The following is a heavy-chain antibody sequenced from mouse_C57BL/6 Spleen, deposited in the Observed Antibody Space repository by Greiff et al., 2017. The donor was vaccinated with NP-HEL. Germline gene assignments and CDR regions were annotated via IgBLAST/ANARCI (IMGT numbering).Heavy chain of an antibody. V-gene: IGHV1-64*01. D-gene: IGHD2-1*01. CDR2: IHPNSGST. CDR3: ARFYYGNYDAMDY. Sequence: VQLQQPGAELVKPGASVKLSCKASGYTFTSYWMHWVKQRPGQGLEWIGMIHPNSGSTNYNEKFKSKATLTVDKSSSTAYMQLSSLTSEDSAVYYCARFYYGNYDAMDYWGQGTSVTVSS. J-gene: IGHJ4*01. CDR1: GYTFTSYW.